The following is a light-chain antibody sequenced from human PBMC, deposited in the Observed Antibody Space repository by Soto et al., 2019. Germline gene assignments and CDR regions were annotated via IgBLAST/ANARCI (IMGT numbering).Light chain of an antibody. J-gene: IGLJ3*02. CDR3: LLYYGGAQLV. V-gene: IGLV7-43*01. CDR1: TGAVTSGNY. Sequence: QTVVTQEPSLTVSARGTVTLTCASSTGAVTSGNYPSWFQQKPGQTPRTLIYTTNSRHSWTPARFSGSLLGGKAALTLSGVQPEDEAEYYCLLYYGGAQLVFGGGTKVTVL. CDR2: TTN.